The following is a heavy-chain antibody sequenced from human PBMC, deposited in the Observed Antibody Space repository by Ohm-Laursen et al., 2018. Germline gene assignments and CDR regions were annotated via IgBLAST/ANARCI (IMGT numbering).Heavy chain of an antibody. V-gene: IGHV1-18*01. CDR3: ARVVLHSSGWPFWYFDL. CDR1: DYTFTSYG. J-gene: IGHJ2*01. D-gene: IGHD6-19*01. CDR2: ISAYNGNT. Sequence: GSSVKVSCKASDYTFTSYGISWVRQAPGQGLEWMGWISAYNGNTNYAQKLQGRVTMTTDTSTSTAYMELRSLRSDDTAVYYCARVVLHSSGWPFWYFDLWGRGTLVTVSS.